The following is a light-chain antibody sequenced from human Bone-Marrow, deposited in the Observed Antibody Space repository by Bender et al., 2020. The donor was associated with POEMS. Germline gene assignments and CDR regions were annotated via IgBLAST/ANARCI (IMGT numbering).Light chain of an antibody. CDR3: STWDDRLNARL. CDR1: SISRNP. CDR2: SND. V-gene: IGLV1-44*01. J-gene: IGLJ3*02. Sequence: QSVLTQPPSASGTPAPRVTISCSGGSISRNPINWYQQLPGTAPRLVIYSNDRRPSGVPNRFSASKSGSSASLAISGLQSEDAADYYCSTWDDRLNARLFGRGTKLTVL.